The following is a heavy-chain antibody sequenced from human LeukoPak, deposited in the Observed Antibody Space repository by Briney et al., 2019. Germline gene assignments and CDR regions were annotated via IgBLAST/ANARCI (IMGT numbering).Heavy chain of an antibody. CDR1: GYTLTELS. V-gene: IGHV1-24*01. CDR3: ATGYSSSWSSFDY. J-gene: IGHJ4*02. D-gene: IGHD6-13*01. CDR2: FDPEDGET. Sequence: ASVKVSCKVSGYTLTELSMHWVRQAPGKGLEWMGGFDPEDGETIYAQKFQGRVTMTEDTSTDTAYMEPSSLRSEDTAVYYCATGYSSSWSSFDYWGQGTLVTVSS.